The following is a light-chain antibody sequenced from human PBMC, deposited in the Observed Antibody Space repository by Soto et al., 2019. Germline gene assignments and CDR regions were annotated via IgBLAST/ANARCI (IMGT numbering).Light chain of an antibody. CDR2: EVN. CDR1: YNL. Sequence: QSALTQPASVSGSPGQSITISCSGTYNLVSWYQQHPGKAPKLMIFEVNKRPSGVSYRFSGSKSGNTASLTISALQAEDEADYFCCSYAGAYILLFGGGTKLTVL. J-gene: IGLJ3*02. V-gene: IGLV2-23*02. CDR3: CSYAGAYILL.